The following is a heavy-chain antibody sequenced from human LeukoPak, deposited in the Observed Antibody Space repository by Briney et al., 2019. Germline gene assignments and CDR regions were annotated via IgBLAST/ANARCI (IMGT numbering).Heavy chain of an antibody. CDR3: ARVAFPNYYDSSGNDAFDI. CDR1: GYSFTEHY. J-gene: IGHJ3*02. V-gene: IGHV1-2*02. D-gene: IGHD3-22*01. Sequence: GASVKVSCKASGYSFTEHYIYWVRQAPGQGLEWVGRINCNSGDANSAQKFQGRVTMTRDTSISTAYMELSRLRSDDTAVYYCARVAFPNYYDSSGNDAFDIWGQGTMVTVSS. CDR2: INCNSGDA.